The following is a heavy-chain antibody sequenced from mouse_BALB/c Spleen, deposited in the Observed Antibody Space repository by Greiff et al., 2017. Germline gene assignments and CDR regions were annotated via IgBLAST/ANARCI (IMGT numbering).Heavy chain of an antibody. J-gene: IGHJ1*01. CDR2: ISSGSSTI. CDR1: GFTFSSFG. Sequence: EVQRVESGGGLVQPGGSRKLSCAASGFTFSSFGMHWVRQAPEKGLEWVAYISSGSSTIYYADTVKGRFTISRDNPKNTLFLQMTSLRSEDTAMYYCARKKYGKTWYFDVWGAGTTVTVSS. CDR3: ARKKYGKTWYFDV. D-gene: IGHD2-10*02. V-gene: IGHV5-17*02.